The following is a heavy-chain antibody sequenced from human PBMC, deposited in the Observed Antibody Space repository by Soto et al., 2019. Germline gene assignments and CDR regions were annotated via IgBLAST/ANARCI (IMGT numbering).Heavy chain of an antibody. CDR2: ISYSGETI. Sequence: SLRLSCAASGFTFSNYEMNWVRQAPGKGLEWISYISYSGETIYYSDSVKGRFTISRDNAKNSLYLQMNSLRAEDTAVYYCASPWGSFDYWGQGTLVTVSS. J-gene: IGHJ4*02. CDR3: ASPWGSFDY. D-gene: IGHD7-27*01. CDR1: GFTFSNYE. V-gene: IGHV3-48*03.